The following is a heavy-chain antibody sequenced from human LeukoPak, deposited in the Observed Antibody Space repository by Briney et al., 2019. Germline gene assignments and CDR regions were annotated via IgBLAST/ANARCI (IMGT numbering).Heavy chain of an antibody. J-gene: IGHJ4*02. D-gene: IGHD1-26*01. Sequence: SETLSLACTVSGGSISSYYWSWIRQPPGKGLEWIGYTYYSGGTNYNPSLKSRVTISVDTSKNQFSLKLSSVTAADTAVYYCASGLGAATFDYWGQGTLVTVSS. CDR2: TYYSGGT. CDR1: GGSISSYY. V-gene: IGHV4-59*01. CDR3: ASGLGAATFDY.